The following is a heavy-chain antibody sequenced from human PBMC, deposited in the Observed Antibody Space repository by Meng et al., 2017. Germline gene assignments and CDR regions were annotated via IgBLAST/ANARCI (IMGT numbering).Heavy chain of an antibody. Sequence: SETLSLTCTVSGGSISSYYWSWIRQPPGKGLEWIGYIYYSGSTNYNPSLKSRATISVDTSKNQFSLKLSSVTAADTAVYYCARVLLLPRTYYYDSSGYYYYFDYWGQGTLVTVSS. CDR2: IYYSGST. CDR3: ARVLLLPRTYYYDSSGYYYYFDY. CDR1: GGSISSYY. D-gene: IGHD3-22*01. J-gene: IGHJ4*02. V-gene: IGHV4-59*01.